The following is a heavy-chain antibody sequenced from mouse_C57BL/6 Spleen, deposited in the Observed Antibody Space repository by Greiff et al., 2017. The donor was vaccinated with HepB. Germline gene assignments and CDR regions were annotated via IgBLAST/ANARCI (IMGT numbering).Heavy chain of an antibody. D-gene: IGHD1-1*01. CDR1: GYTFTSYW. CDR3: TRESFYYYGKRDYYCDY. V-gene: IGHV1-5*01. J-gene: IGHJ2*01. Sequence: EVQLQQSGTVLARPGASVKMSCKTSGYTFTSYWMHWVKQRPGQGLEWIGAIYPGNSDTSYNQKFKGKAKLTAVTSASTAYMELSSLTNEDSAVYDCTRESFYYYGKRDYYCDYWGQGTTLTVAS. CDR2: IYPGNSDT.